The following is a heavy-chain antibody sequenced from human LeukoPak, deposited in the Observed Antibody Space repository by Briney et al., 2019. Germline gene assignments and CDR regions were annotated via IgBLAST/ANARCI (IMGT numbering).Heavy chain of an antibody. J-gene: IGHJ4*02. CDR3: AKDHAQWLVEYYFDY. CDR2: IRYDGSNK. V-gene: IGHV3-30*02. Sequence: PGGSLRLSCAASGFTFSSYGMHWVRQAPGKGLEWVAFIRYDGSNKYYADSVKGRFTISRDNSKNTLYLQMNSLRAEDTAVYYCAKDHAQWLVEYYFDYWGQGTLVTVSS. CDR1: GFTFSSYG. D-gene: IGHD6-19*01.